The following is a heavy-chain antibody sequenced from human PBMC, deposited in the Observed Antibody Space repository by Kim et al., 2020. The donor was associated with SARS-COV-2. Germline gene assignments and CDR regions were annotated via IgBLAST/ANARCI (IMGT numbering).Heavy chain of an antibody. CDR1: GGSISSGGYY. CDR3: ARGITMVRGVIITWFDY. J-gene: IGHJ4*02. CDR2: IYYSGST. V-gene: IGHV4-31*03. D-gene: IGHD3-10*01. Sequence: SETLSLTCTVSGGSISSGGYYWSWIRQHPGKGLEWIGYIYYSGSTYYNPSLKSRVTISVDTSKNQFSLKLSSVTAADTAVYYCARGITMVRGVIITWFDYWGQGTLVTVSS.